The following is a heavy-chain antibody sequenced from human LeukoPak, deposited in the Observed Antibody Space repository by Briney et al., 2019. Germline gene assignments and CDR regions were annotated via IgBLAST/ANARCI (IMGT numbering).Heavy chain of an antibody. CDR1: GYTFTAYY. D-gene: IGHD1-14*01. V-gene: IGHV1-2*06. CDR2: INPNSGDT. CDR3: ARDVSGISSATDTFDM. J-gene: IGHJ3*02. Sequence: ASVKVSCKASGYTFTAYYMHCVRQAPGQGLEWVGRINPNSGDTNYAQKFQGRVTMTRDTSISTVYMELTGLRSDDTAVYYCARDVSGISSATDTFDMWGQGTVVTVSS.